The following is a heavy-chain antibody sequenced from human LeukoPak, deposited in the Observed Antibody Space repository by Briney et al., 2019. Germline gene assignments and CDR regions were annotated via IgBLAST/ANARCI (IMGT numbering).Heavy chain of an antibody. Sequence: GGSLRLSCAASGFTFSSYAMHWVRQAPGKGLEWVAVISYDGSNKYYADSVKGRFSISRDNSKKTLYLQMNSLRAEDTAVYYCAKDFYDFWSGNYGDDYYYGMDVWGQGTTVTVS. J-gene: IGHJ6*02. CDR2: ISYDGSNK. V-gene: IGHV3-30*04. CDR3: AKDFYDFWSGNYGDDYYYGMDV. D-gene: IGHD3-3*01. CDR1: GFTFSSYA.